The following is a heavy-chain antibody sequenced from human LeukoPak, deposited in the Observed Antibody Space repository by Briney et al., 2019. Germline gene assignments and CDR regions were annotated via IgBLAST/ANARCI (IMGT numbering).Heavy chain of an antibody. CDR2: ISTNGGST. J-gene: IGHJ4*02. CDR3: AKDHIRQYTSSYYFDY. V-gene: IGHV3-64*01. Sequence: GGSLRLSCAASGFTFSRYALHWVRQAPGKGLEYVSSISTNGGSTYYANSVKGRFTISRDNSKNTLYLQMNSLRAEDTAVYYCAKDHIRQYTSSYYFDYWGQGTLVTVSS. D-gene: IGHD6-6*01. CDR1: GFTFSRYA.